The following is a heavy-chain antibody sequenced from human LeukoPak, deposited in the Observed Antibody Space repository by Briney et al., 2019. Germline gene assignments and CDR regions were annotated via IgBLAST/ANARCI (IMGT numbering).Heavy chain of an antibody. CDR1: GVSFSGYY. D-gene: IGHD2-2*01. CDR3: ARLPAADDAFDI. V-gene: IGHV4-34*01. J-gene: IGHJ3*02. Sequence: KSSETLSLTCAVYGVSFSGYYWSWIRQPPGKGLEWIGEINHSGSTNYNPSLKSRVTISVDTSKNQFSLKLSSVTAADTAVYYCARLPAADDAFDIWGQGTMVTVSS. CDR2: INHSGST.